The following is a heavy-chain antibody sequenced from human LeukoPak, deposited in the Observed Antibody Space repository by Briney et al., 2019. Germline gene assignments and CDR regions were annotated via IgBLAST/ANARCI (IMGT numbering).Heavy chain of an antibody. CDR2: IGGSGSGT. CDR3: AKDYYGSGSPRSDY. V-gene: IGHV3-23*01. D-gene: IGHD3-10*01. CDR1: GFAFSFYA. J-gene: IGHJ4*02. Sequence: GGSLRLSCVGSGFAFSFYAMTWVRQAPGKGLEWFSAIGGSGSGTHYADSVKGRFTISRDNSKNTLYLQMNSLRVEDTAVYYCAKDYYGSGSPRSDYWGQGTLVTVSS.